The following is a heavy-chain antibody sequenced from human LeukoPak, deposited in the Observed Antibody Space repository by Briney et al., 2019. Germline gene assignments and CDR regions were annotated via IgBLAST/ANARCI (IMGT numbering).Heavy chain of an antibody. CDR2: INPNSGGT. CDR3: ARDRGAAASYYYMDV. Sequence: ASVKVSCKASGYTFTGYYMHWVRQAPGQELEWMGWINPNSGGTNYAQKFQGRVTMTRDTSISTAYMELSRLRSDDTAVYYCARDRGAAASYYYMDVWGKGTTVTVSS. V-gene: IGHV1-2*02. J-gene: IGHJ6*03. CDR1: GYTFTGYY. D-gene: IGHD6-13*01.